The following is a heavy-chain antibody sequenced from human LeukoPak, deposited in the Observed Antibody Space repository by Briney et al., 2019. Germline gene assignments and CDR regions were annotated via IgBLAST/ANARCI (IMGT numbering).Heavy chain of an antibody. D-gene: IGHD6-19*01. Sequence: GGSLRLSCAASGFTFSSYGMSWVRQAPGMGLEWVSAISGSGGSTYYADSVRGRFTISRDNSKNAVYLQMNSLRAEDTAVYFCAKEALPGIAVAGRVYWGQGTLVTVSS. CDR1: GFTFSSYG. CDR2: ISGSGGST. CDR3: AKEALPGIAVAGRVY. J-gene: IGHJ4*02. V-gene: IGHV3-23*01.